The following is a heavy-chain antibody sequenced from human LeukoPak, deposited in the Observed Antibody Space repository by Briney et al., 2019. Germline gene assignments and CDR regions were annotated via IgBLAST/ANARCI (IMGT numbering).Heavy chain of an antibody. CDR3: ARDQWELRRPKPFDY. Sequence: GASVKVSCKASGYTFTNYDITWVRQAPGQGLEWMGWISAYNGNTKYAQKLQGRVTMTTDTSTSTAYMELRSLRSDDTAVYYCARDQWELRRPKPFDYWGQGTLVTVSS. CDR2: ISAYNGNT. D-gene: IGHD1-26*01. CDR1: GYTFTNYD. J-gene: IGHJ4*02. V-gene: IGHV1-18*01.